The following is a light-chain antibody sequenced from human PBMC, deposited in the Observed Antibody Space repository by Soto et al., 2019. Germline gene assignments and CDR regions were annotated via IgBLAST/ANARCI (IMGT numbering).Light chain of an antibody. CDR1: QSISSY. Sequence: IQMTQSPSSLSASVGDRVTITCRASQSISSYLNWYQQKPGKAPKLLIYAASSLQSGVPSRFSGSGSGTEFTLTISSLQPEDFATYYCQQNYGTPGTFGQGTKVDIK. V-gene: IGKV1-39*01. CDR2: AAS. J-gene: IGKJ1*01. CDR3: QQNYGTPGT.